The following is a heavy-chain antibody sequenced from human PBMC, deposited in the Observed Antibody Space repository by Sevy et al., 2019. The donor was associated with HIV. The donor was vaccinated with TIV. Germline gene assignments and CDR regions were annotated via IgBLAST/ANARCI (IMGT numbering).Heavy chain of an antibody. CDR1: GFTFSSFW. J-gene: IGHJ4*02. V-gene: IGHV3-7*01. CDR3: ARRYFDL. CDR2: IRQDGNER. Sequence: GGSLRLSCKASGFTFSSFWMQWVRQAPGKGLEWVANIRQDGNERYYGASEKGRFTISRDNAKKALYLQMDGLRAEDTGLYYCARRYFDLWGQGTLVTVSS.